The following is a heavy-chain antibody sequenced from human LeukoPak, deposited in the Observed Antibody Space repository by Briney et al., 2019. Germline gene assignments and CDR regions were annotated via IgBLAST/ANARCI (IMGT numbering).Heavy chain of an antibody. CDR2: IGGSGSNT. V-gene: IGHV3-23*01. D-gene: IGHD3-22*01. Sequence: GGSLRLSCAASGFTFSRYAMSWVRQAPGKGLEWVSAIGGSGSNTYYADSVKGRFTISRDNAKNSLYLQMNSLRAEDTAVYYCARDGNYDSSGYYYTGTFDYWGQGTLVTVSS. CDR1: GFTFSRYA. CDR3: ARDGNYDSSGYYYTGTFDY. J-gene: IGHJ4*02.